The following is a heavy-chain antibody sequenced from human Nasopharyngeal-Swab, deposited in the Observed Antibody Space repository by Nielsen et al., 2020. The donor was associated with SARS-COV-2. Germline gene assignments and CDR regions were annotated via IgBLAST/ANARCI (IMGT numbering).Heavy chain of an antibody. Sequence: WIRQCPGKGLEWIGEINHSGSTNCNPSLKSRVTISVDTSKNQFSLKLSSVTAADTAVYYCARAIFGVVIIFNYYYMDVWGKGTTVTVSS. CDR2: INHSGST. D-gene: IGHD3-3*01. J-gene: IGHJ6*03. V-gene: IGHV4-34*01. CDR3: ARAIFGVVIIFNYYYMDV.